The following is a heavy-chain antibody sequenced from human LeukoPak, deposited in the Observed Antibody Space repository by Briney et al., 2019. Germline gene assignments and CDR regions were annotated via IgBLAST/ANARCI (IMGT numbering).Heavy chain of an antibody. D-gene: IGHD3-22*01. J-gene: IGHJ4*02. CDR2: INHSGST. V-gene: IGHV4-34*01. CDR3: ARDRYYYDSSGYYFFDY. CDR1: GGSFSGYY. Sequence: SETLSLTCAVYGGSFSGYYWSWIRQPPGKGLEWIGEINHSGSTNYNPSLKSRVTISVDTSKNQFSLKLSSVTAADTAVYYCARDRYYYDSSGYYFFDYWGQGTLVTVSS.